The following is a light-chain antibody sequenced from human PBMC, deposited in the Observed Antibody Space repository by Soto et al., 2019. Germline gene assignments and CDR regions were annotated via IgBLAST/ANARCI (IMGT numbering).Light chain of an antibody. J-gene: IGKJ2*01. CDR2: SAS. Sequence: DIQMTQSPSSLSASVGDRVTITCRASQSISTYLNWYQQKPGKAPNLLIYSASTLQNGVPSRFTGSGSGTDFTLTIISLQPEDFATYYCQQSYTSPMYTFGQGTKLEIK. CDR3: QQSYTSPMYT. V-gene: IGKV1-39*01. CDR1: QSISTY.